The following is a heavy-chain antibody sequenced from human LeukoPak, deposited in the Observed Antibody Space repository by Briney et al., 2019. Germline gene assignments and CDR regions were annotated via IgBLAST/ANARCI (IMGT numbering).Heavy chain of an antibody. CDR2: ISGSGGTT. V-gene: IGHV3-23*01. CDR1: GFTFSNYA. CDR3: AGEMATTSLDAFDY. Sequence: PGGSLRLSCAASGFTFSNYAMSWVRQAPGKGLEWVSTISGSGGTTYYADSVKGRFTISRDNSKNTLYLQMNSLRAEDTAVYYCAGEMATTSLDAFDYWGQGTLVTVSS. J-gene: IGHJ4*02. D-gene: IGHD5-24*01.